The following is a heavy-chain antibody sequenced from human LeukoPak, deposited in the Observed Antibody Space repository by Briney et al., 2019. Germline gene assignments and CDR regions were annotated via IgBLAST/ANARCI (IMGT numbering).Heavy chain of an antibody. V-gene: IGHV3-48*01. Sequence: GGSLRPSCAASGFTFSIYSMNWVRQAPGKGLEWVSYISSTSSTIYYADSVKGRFTISRDNAKNSLYLQMNSLRAEDTAVYYCARPLSSNSYPGFDYWGQGTLVTVSS. CDR1: GFTFSIYS. CDR3: ARPLSSNSYPGFDY. CDR2: ISSTSSTI. D-gene: IGHD6-13*01. J-gene: IGHJ4*02.